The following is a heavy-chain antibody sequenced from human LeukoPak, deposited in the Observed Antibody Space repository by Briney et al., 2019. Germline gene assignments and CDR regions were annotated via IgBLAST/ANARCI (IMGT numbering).Heavy chain of an antibody. J-gene: IGHJ4*02. V-gene: IGHV3-21*01. CDR1: GFTFSSYS. CDR3: AGDWGPGYFYY. CDR2: ISSSGTTI. Sequence: GGSLRLSCAASGFTFSSYSMIWVRQAPGKGLEWVSSISSSGTTIYYADSVEGRFTISRDNAKNSLYLQMNSLTVEDTAVYYCAGDWGPGYFYYWGQGTLVTVSS. D-gene: IGHD7-27*01.